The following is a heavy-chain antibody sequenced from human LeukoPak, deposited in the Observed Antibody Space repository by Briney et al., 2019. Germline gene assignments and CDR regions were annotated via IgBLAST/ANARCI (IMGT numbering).Heavy chain of an antibody. CDR2: ISSSGNYI. J-gene: IGHJ4*02. CDR1: GFTFSSYS. Sequence: GGSLRLSCAASGFTFSSYSMDWVRQAPGKGLEWVSSISSSGNYIYYADSMKGRFTISRDNAKNSLFLQMNNLRAEDMAVYYCARDLYGDYSYDYWGQGTLVTVSS. V-gene: IGHV3-21*01. CDR3: ARDLYGDYSYDY. D-gene: IGHD4-17*01.